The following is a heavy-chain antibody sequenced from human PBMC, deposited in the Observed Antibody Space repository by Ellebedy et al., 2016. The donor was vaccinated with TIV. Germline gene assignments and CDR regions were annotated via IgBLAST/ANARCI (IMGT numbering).Heavy chain of an antibody. CDR1: GYSFSSYW. CDR2: LYPDGFDI. CDR3: AKSRNPYDQTEQYDS. V-gene: IGHV5-51*01. J-gene: IGHJ4*02. Sequence: KVSCKGSGYSFSSYWIVWVRQMPGKGLEWMGLLYPDGFDIRYSPSFQGQVTISADKSISTAYVQWSSLKASDTAVYYCAKSRNPYDQTEQYDSWGQGTLVTVSS. D-gene: IGHD5-12*01.